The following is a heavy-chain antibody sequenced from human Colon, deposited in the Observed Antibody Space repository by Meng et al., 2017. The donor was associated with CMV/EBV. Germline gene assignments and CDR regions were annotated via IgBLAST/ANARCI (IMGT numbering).Heavy chain of an antibody. CDR2: IIPIFGTA. V-gene: IGHV1-69*05. CDR1: GGTFSSYA. D-gene: IGHD5-18*01. CDR3: ARAHSYGYGPLLSSSLQFDY. Sequence: SVKVSCKASGGTFSSYAISWVRQAPGQGLEWMGGIIPIFGTANYAQKFRGRVTITTDESTSTAYMELSSLRSEDTAVYYCARAHSYGYGPLLSSSLQFDYWGQGTLVTVSS. J-gene: IGHJ4*02.